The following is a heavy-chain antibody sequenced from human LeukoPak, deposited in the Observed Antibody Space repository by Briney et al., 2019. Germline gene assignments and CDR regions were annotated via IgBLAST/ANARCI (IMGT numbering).Heavy chain of an antibody. D-gene: IGHD2-15*01. CDR2: IYYTGRS. J-gene: IGHJ4*02. CDR3: ARLRGDYVDY. Sequence: SETLSLTCSVSGGSISTSSYNWVWICQPPGKGLGWIGSIYYTGRSYSNPSLKSRVTISVDTSKNQFSLKLSSVTAADTAVYYCARLRGDYVDYWGQGTLVTVSS. CDR1: GGSISTSSYN. V-gene: IGHV4-39*01.